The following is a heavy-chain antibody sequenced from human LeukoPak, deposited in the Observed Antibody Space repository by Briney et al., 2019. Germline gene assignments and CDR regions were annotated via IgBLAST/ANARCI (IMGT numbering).Heavy chain of an antibody. CDR2: INPSGGST. D-gene: IGHD6-13*01. CDR1: GYTFTSYY. J-gene: IGHJ6*03. CDR3: ARDGSSWFDYYYYMDV. V-gene: IGHV1-46*01. Sequence: ASVKVSCKASGYTFTSYYMHWVRQAPGQGLEWMGIINPSGGSTSYARKFQGRVTMTRDMSTSTVYMELSSLRSEDTAVYYCARDGSSWFDYYYYMDVWGKGTTVTVSS.